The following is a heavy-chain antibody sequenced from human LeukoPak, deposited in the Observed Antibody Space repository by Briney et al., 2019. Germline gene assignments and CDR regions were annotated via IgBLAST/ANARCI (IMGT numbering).Heavy chain of an antibody. V-gene: IGHV4-34*01. CDR1: GGSFSGYY. D-gene: IGHD3-22*01. Sequence: SETLSLTCAVYGGSFSGYYWSWIRQPPGKGLEWIGEINHSGSTNYNPSLKSRVTISVDTSKNQFSLKLSSVTAADTAVYYCARLHDSSGYYYYYYYMDVWGKGTTVTVSS. CDR3: ARLHDSSGYYYYYYYMDV. CDR2: INHSGST. J-gene: IGHJ6*03.